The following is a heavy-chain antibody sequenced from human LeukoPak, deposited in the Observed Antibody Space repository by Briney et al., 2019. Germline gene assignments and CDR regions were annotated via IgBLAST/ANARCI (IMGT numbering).Heavy chain of an antibody. J-gene: IGHJ5*02. Sequence: SVKVSCKASGGTFSSYAISWVRQAPGQGLEWMGRIIPILGIANYAQKFQGRVTITADKSTSTAYMELSSLRSEDTAVYYCARDSVYAISRYWFDPLGQGTLVTVSS. CDR1: GGTFSSYA. CDR3: ARDSVYAISRYWFDP. V-gene: IGHV1-69*04. D-gene: IGHD2-8*01. CDR2: IIPILGIA.